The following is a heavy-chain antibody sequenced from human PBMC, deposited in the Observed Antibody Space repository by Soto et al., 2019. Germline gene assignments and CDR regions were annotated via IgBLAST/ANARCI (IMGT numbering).Heavy chain of an antibody. J-gene: IGHJ4*02. CDR3: ASVDY. CDR2: IYYSGST. CDR1: GGSIRSYY. Sequence: LSLTCTVSGGSIRSYYWSWIRQPPGKGLEWIGYIYYSGSTNYNPSLKSRVTISIDTSKNQFSLKLSSVTAADTAVYYCASVDYWGQGTLVTVSS. V-gene: IGHV4-59*01.